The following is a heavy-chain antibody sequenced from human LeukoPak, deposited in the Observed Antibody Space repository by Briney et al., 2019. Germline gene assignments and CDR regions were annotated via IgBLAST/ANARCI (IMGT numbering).Heavy chain of an antibody. V-gene: IGHV3-21*01. CDR3: ARAMIVGNRAFDI. CDR2: ISSSSSYI. J-gene: IGHJ3*02. CDR1: GFTFSSYS. D-gene: IGHD3-22*01. Sequence: GGSLRLSCAASGFTFSSYSMNWVRQAPGQGLEWVSSISSSSSYIYYADSVKGRFTISRDNAKNSLYLQMNSLRAEDTAVYYCARAMIVGNRAFDIWGQGTMVTVSS.